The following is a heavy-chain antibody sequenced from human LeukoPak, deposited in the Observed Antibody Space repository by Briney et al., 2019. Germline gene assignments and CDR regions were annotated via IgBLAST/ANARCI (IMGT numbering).Heavy chain of an antibody. V-gene: IGHV3-21*04. CDR1: GFTFSSYS. CDR3: ARLYGSGDPNFDY. CDR2: ISSSSSYI. Sequence: PGGSLRLSCTASGFTFSSYSMNWVRQAPGKGLEWVSSISSSSSYIYYADSVKGRFTISRDNAKNSLYLQMNSLRAEDTAIYYCARLYGSGDPNFDYWGQGTLITVSS. J-gene: IGHJ4*02. D-gene: IGHD3-10*01.